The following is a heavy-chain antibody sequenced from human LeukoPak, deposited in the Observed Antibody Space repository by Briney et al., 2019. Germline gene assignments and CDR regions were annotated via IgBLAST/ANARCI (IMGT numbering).Heavy chain of an antibody. CDR1: GGSISGSSYY. CDR3: VASGGDY. Sequence: PSETLSLTCTVSGGSISGSSYYWGWIRQPPGKGLEWIGSIYYSGSTYYNPSLKSRVTISVDTSKNQFSLKLSSVTAADTAVYYCVASGGDYWGQGTLVTVSS. V-gene: IGHV4-39*07. D-gene: IGHD2-15*01. CDR2: IYYSGST. J-gene: IGHJ4*02.